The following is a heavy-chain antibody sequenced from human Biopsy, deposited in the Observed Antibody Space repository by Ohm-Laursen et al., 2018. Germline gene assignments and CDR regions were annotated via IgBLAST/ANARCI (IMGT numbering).Heavy chain of an antibody. CDR3: ATPFQYYDSWGGYPPFDH. CDR1: GGTFSNYA. Sequence: SSVKVSCNASGGTFSNYAISWVRQTPGEGLEWMGGIIAVSGLVNYAPKFQGRVSITADKSTTTAYMELSNLKSEDTAVYYCATPFQYYDSWGGYPPFDHWGQGTLVTVSS. V-gene: IGHV1-69*17. D-gene: IGHD3-3*01. CDR2: IIAVSGLV. J-gene: IGHJ4*02.